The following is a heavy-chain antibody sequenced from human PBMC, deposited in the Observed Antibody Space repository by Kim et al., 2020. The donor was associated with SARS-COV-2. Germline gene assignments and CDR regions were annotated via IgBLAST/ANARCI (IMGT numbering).Heavy chain of an antibody. CDR3: ARGYTVDR. V-gene: IGHV3-53*01. D-gene: IGHD6-13*01. CDR2: IYSGGTT. CDR1: GFSFSAIY. Sequence: GGSLRLSCAASGFSFSAIYMSWVRQAPGKGLEWLSIIYSGGTTYYADSVKGRFTISRHNSENTIYLQMNSLTPEDSATYYCARGYTVDRWGPGVLVTISS. J-gene: IGHJ5*02.